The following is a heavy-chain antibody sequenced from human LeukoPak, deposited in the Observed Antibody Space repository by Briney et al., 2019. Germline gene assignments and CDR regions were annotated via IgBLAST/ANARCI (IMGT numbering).Heavy chain of an antibody. D-gene: IGHD1-26*01. CDR1: GGTFSSYA. Sequence: SVKVSCKASGGTFSSYAISWVRQAPGQGLEWMGRIIPIFGTANYAQKFQGRVTITTDESTSTAYMELSSLRSEDTAVYYCGRGGQKGVPPRGAFDIWGQGTMVTVSS. V-gene: IGHV1-69*05. CDR3: GRGGQKGVPPRGAFDI. CDR2: IIPIFGTA. J-gene: IGHJ3*02.